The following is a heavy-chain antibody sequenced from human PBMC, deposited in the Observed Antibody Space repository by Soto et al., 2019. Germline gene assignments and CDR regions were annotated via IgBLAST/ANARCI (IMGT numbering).Heavy chain of an antibody. J-gene: IGHJ6*04. Sequence: SETLSLTCTVSGGSISSYYWSWIRQPPGKGLEWIGYVHDSWGSHYNPSLKSRVAISLDTSKSQFSLKLTSVTATDTAVYYCARHTNYYGSGSSSLKYYYGMDVWDEGTTVTVSS. D-gene: IGHD3-10*01. V-gene: IGHV4-59*08. CDR1: GGSISSYY. CDR3: ARHTNYYGSGSSSLKYYYGMDV. CDR2: VHDSWGS.